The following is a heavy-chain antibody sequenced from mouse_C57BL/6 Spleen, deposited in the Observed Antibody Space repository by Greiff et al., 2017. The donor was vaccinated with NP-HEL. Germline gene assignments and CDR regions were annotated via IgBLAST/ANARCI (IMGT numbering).Heavy chain of an antibody. D-gene: IGHD1-1*01. V-gene: IGHV1-5*01. CDR2: IYPGNSDT. CDR1: GYTFTSYW. J-gene: IGHJ2*01. Sequence: DVKLQESGTVLARPGASVKMSCKTSGYTFTSYWMHWVKQRPGQGLEWIGAIYPGNSDTSYNQKFKGKAKMTAVTSASTAYMELSSLTNEDSAVYYCTRSGYYGSPYYFDYWGQGTTLSVSS. CDR3: TRSGYYGSPYYFDY.